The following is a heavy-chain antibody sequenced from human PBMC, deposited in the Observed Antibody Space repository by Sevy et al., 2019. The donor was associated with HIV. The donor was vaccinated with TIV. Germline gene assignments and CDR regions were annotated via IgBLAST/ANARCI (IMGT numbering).Heavy chain of an antibody. CDR1: GFIFSNYY. CDR3: ARVRDRYCSGGSCYYGYFFDY. CDR2: ISDRSDTI. V-gene: IGHV3-48*01. D-gene: IGHD2-15*01. Sequence: GGSLRLSCAASGFIFSNYYMTWVRQAPGKGLEWVSYISDRSDTISYADSVKGRFTISRDNAKNALYLQMSSLRGEDTAVYCCARVRDRYCSGGSCYYGYFFDYWGQGTLVTVSS. J-gene: IGHJ4*02.